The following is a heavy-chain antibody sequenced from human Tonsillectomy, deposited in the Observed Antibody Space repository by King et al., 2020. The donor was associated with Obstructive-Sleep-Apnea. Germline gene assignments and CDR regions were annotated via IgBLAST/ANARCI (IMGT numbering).Heavy chain of an antibody. CDR2: TSADENNK. V-gene: IGHV3-30*18. CDR3: AKAAKSSLDY. CDR1: GFTFSTFD. D-gene: IGHD6-13*01. J-gene: IGHJ4*02. Sequence: EQLVESGGGVVQPGRSLRLSCEASGFTFSTFDMHWVRQAPGKGLQWVAVTSADENNKVYADSVKGRFTISRDNSKNTLYLQMSSLRAEDTGVYFCAKAAKSSLDYWGQGTLVTVSS.